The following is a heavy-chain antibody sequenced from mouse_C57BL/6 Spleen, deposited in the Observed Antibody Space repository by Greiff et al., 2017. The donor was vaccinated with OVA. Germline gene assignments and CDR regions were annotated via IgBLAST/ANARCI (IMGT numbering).Heavy chain of an antibody. Sequence: DVQLVESGGGLVKPGGSLKLSCAASGFTFSDYGMHWVRQAPEKGLEWVAYISSGSSTIYYADTVKGRFTISRDNAKNTLFLQMTSLRSEDTAMYYCASTVVATRAMDYWGQGTSVTVSS. J-gene: IGHJ4*01. D-gene: IGHD1-1*01. V-gene: IGHV5-17*01. CDR2: ISSGSSTI. CDR3: ASTVVATRAMDY. CDR1: GFTFSDYG.